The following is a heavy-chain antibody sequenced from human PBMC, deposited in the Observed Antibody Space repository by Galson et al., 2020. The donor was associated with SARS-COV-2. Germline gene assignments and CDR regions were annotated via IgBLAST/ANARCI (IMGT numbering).Heavy chain of an antibody. CDR1: GFTFSSYS. V-gene: IGHV3-21*01. CDR2: ISSSSSYI. J-gene: IGHJ6*03. CDR3: ARAPENVDTAMVIWERAYYYYYMDV. Sequence: GGSLRLSCAASGFTFSSYSMNWVRQAPGKGLEWVSSISSSSSYIYYADSVKGRFTISRDNAKNSLYLQMNSLRAEDTAVYYCARAPENVDTAMVIWERAYYYYYMDVWGKGTTVTVSS. D-gene: IGHD5-18*01.